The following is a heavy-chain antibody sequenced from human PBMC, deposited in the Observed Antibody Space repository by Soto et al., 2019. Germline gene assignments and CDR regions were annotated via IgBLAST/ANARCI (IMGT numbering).Heavy chain of an antibody. CDR2: IDPSDSYI. Sequence: EVQLVQSGAEVKKPGESLRIACQGSGYSFTSSWISWVRQMPGEGLEWMGRIDPSDSYINYSPSFQGRVTISADKSISTAYLARSSPKASETAMYYCARRGSSSVFFYDSRGQGTLVTVSP. CDR1: GYSFTSSW. V-gene: IGHV5-10-1*03. CDR3: ARRGSSSVFFYDS. D-gene: IGHD6-6*01. J-gene: IGHJ4*02.